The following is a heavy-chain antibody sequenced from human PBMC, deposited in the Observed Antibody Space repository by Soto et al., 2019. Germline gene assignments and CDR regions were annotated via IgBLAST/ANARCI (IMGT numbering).Heavy chain of an antibody. CDR1: GCSISSSNW. D-gene: IGHD2-15*01. V-gene: IGHV4-4*02. Sequence: QVQLQESGPGLVKPSGTLSLTCAVSGCSISSSNWWRWVREPPGKGQEWFGDIYHSGSTNYNPSPEGRVTISVDKSKDQFSLKLSSVTTADTAVYYCAYAPSVATNWFDPWGQGTLVTVSS. CDR2: IYHSGST. CDR3: AYAPSVATNWFDP. J-gene: IGHJ5*02.